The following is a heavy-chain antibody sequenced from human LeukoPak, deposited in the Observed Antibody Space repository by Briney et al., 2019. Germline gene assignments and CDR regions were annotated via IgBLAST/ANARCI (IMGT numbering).Heavy chain of an antibody. Sequence: GGSLRLSCAASGFTFSSYRMSRVRQAPGKGLEWVANIKQDGSEKYYVDSVKGRFTISRDNAKNSLYLQMNSLRAEDTAVYYCARDYSNSGWSYYYYYYMDVWGKGTTVTVSS. J-gene: IGHJ6*03. V-gene: IGHV3-7*01. D-gene: IGHD6-19*01. CDR1: GFTFSSYR. CDR2: IKQDGSEK. CDR3: ARDYSNSGWSYYYYYYMDV.